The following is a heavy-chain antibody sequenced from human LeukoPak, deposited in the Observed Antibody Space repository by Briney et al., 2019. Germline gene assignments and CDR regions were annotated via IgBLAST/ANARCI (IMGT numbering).Heavy chain of an antibody. CDR3: ASSVYWYFDL. V-gene: IGHV4-61*02. Sequence: SQTLSLTCTVSGGSISSGSYYWSWIRQPAGKGLEWIGRIYTSGSTNYNPSLKSRVTISVDTSKNQFSLKLSSVTAADTAVYYCASSVYWYFDLWGRGTLVTVSS. CDR1: GGSISSGSYY. J-gene: IGHJ2*01. CDR2: IYTSGST.